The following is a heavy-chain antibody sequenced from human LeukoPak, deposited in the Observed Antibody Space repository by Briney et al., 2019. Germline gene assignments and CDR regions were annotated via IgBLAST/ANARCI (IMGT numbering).Heavy chain of an antibody. CDR1: GFTFSTYG. Sequence: GGSLRLSCAASGFTFSTYGMHWVRQAAGKGLEWVAVVWYDGSNKYYADSVKGRFTISRDNSKNTLYLQMNSLRAEDTAVYYCATECSYWGQGTLVTVSS. J-gene: IGHJ4*02. CDR3: ATECSY. D-gene: IGHD3-10*02. V-gene: IGHV3-33*01. CDR2: VWYDGSNK.